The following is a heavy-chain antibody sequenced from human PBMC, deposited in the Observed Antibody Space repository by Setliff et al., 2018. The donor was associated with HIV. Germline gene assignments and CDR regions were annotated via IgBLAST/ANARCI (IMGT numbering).Heavy chain of an antibody. J-gene: IGHJ4*02. CDR2: INHSGST. D-gene: IGHD3-10*01. V-gene: IGHV4-34*01. Sequence: PSETLSLTCAVYGGSFSNYYWTWIRQPPGKGLEWIGEINHSGSTNYNPSLKSRVTISVDTSKNQFSLKLTSVTAADTAVYYCARSSEEGADYGSGIYYHFHYWGQGTLVTVSS. CDR3: ARSSEEGADYGSGIYYHFHY. CDR1: GGSFSNYY.